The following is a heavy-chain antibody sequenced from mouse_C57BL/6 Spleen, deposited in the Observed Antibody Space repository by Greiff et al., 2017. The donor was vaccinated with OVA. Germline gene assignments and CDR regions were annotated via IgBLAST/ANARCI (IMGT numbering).Heavy chain of an antibody. V-gene: IGHV7-3*01. D-gene: IGHD1-1*01. CDR3: ARSLITTVVAPYAMDY. CDR2: IRNKANGFTT. Sequence: EVKLVESGGGLVQPGGSLSLSCAASGFTFTDYYMSWVRQPPGKALEWLGFIRNKANGFTTEYSASVKGRFTISRDNSQSILYLQMNALRAEDSATYYCARSLITTVVAPYAMDYWGQGTSVTVSS. CDR1: GFTFTDYY. J-gene: IGHJ4*01.